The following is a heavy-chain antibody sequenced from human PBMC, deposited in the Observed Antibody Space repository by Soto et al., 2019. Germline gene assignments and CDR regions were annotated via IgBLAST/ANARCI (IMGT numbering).Heavy chain of an antibody. J-gene: IGHJ4*02. D-gene: IGHD3-22*01. CDR3: ARTANYYDSSGYPHYFDY. Sequence: SETLSLTCAVSGGSISSGGYSWSWIRQPPGKGLEWIGYIYHSGSTYYNPSLKSRVTISVDRSKNQFSLKLSSVTAADTAVYYCARTANYYDSSGYPHYFDYWGQGTLVTVSS. CDR2: IYHSGST. CDR1: GGSISSGGYS. V-gene: IGHV4-30-2*01.